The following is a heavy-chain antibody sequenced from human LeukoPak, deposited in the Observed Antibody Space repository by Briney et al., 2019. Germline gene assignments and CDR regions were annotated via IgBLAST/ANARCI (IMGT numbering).Heavy chain of an antibody. CDR2: ISPSGGST. Sequence: GASVKVSCKASGHAFTNYYIHWVRQAPGQGLEWMGIISPSGGSTSYAQKFQGRVTMTRDMSTSTVYMELSSLRSEDTAVYYCARGVDYGDYVYWFDPWGQGTLVTVSS. CDR1: GHAFTNYY. D-gene: IGHD4-17*01. J-gene: IGHJ5*02. V-gene: IGHV1-46*01. CDR3: ARGVDYGDYVYWFDP.